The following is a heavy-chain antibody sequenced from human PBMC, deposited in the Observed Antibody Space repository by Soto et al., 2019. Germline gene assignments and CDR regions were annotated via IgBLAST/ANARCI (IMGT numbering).Heavy chain of an antibody. J-gene: IGHJ4*02. CDR1: GGSISPYY. V-gene: IGHV4-59*08. D-gene: IGHD2-15*01. Sequence: SETLSLTCTVSGGSISPYYWSWIRQPPGKGLEWIGYIYYSGSTTYNPSLKSRVNISVDTSQNQFSLNLSSVTAADTAVYYCARHTPAISISDHWGQGTLVTVSS. CDR3: ARHTPAISISDH. CDR2: IYYSGST.